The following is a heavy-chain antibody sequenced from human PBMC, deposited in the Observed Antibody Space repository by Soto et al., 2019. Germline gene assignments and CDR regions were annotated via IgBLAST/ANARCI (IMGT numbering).Heavy chain of an antibody. Sequence: GGSLRLSCAGSGFTFDDYAMHWVRQAPGKGLEWVSLISWDGDSTYYADSVKGRFTISRDNSKNSLYLQMNSLRTQDTALYYCSKGFIVGATFGMEYWGQGTMVTVSS. D-gene: IGHD1-26*01. CDR3: SKGFIVGATFGMEY. V-gene: IGHV3-43*01. CDR2: ISWDGDST. J-gene: IGHJ4*02. CDR1: GFTFDDYA.